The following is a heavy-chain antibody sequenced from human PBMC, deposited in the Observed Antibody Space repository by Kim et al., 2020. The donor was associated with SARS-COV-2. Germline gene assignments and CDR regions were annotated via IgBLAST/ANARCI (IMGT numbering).Heavy chain of an antibody. J-gene: IGHJ4*02. CDR1: GFTFSSYW. CDR3: ARDHSPISYGFLGAR. V-gene: IGHV3-74*01. CDR2: INTDGTST. D-gene: IGHD5-18*01. Sequence: GGSLRLSCAASGFTFSSYWMHWVRHAPGKGLVWVSRINTDGTSTSYADSVKGRFSVSRDNAKNTLYLQMNSLRAEDTAVYYCARDHSPISYGFLGARWGQGTLVTVSS.